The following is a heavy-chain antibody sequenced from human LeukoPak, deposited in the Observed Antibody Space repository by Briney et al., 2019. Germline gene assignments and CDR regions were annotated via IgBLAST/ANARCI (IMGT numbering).Heavy chain of an antibody. CDR3: ARKIAARPLDY. CDR1: GGTFSSYA. D-gene: IGHD6-6*01. V-gene: IGHV1-46*01. J-gene: IGHJ4*02. Sequence: ASVKVSCKASGGTFSSYAISWVQQAPGQGLEWMGIINPSGGSTSYAQKFQGRVTMTRDTSTSTVYMELSSLRSEDTAVYYCARKIAARPLDYWGQGTLVTVSS. CDR2: INPSGGST.